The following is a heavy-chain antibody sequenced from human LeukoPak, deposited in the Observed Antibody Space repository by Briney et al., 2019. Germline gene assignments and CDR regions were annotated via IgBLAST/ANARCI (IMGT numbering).Heavy chain of an antibody. D-gene: IGHD4-17*01. J-gene: IGHJ4*02. CDR1: GFTFSNAW. CDR3: TGIDYGDPYYFDY. CDR2: IKSKTDGGTT. V-gene: IGHV3-15*01. Sequence: GGSLRLSCAASGFTFSNAWMSWVRQAPGKGLEWVGRIKSKTDGGTTDYAAPVKGRFTISRDDSKNTLYLQMNSLKTEDTAVYDCTGIDYGDPYYFDYWGQGTLVTVSS.